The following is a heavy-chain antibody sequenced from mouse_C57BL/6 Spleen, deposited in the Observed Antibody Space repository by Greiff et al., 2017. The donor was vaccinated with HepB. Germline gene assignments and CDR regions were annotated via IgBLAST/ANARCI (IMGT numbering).Heavy chain of an antibody. CDR2: ISDGGSYT. CDR3: ASTVVAPGFGY. V-gene: IGHV5-4*03. D-gene: IGHD1-1*01. Sequence: EVKLQESGGGLVKPGGSLKLSCAASGFTFSSYAMSWVRQTPETRLEWVATISDGGSYTYYPDNVKGRCTISRDNAKNNLYLQMSHLKSEDTAVYYCASTVVAPGFGYWGQGTTLTVSS. J-gene: IGHJ2*01. CDR1: GFTFSSYA.